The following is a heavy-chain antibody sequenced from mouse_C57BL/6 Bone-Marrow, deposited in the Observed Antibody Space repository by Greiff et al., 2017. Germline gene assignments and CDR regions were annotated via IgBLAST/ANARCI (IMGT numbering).Heavy chain of an antibody. J-gene: IGHJ1*03. D-gene: IGHD2-1*01. V-gene: IGHV5-9*01. CDR3: ARHPTWYDWYFDV. CDR2: ISGGGGNT. Sequence: EVKLMESGGGLVKPGGSLKLSCAASGFTFSSYTMSWVRQTPEKRLEWVATISGGGGNTYYPDSVKGRFTISRDNAENTLYLQMSRLRSEDTALYYCARHPTWYDWYFDVWGTGTTVTVSS. CDR1: GFTFSSYT.